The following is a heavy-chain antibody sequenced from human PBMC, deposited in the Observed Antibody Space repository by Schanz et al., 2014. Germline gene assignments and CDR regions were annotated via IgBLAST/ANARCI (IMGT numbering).Heavy chain of an antibody. CDR1: GFSLNTYG. CDR2: ISGSGGST. CDR3: AKDPSHGDYDYYFDY. J-gene: IGHJ4*02. V-gene: IGHV3-23*01. D-gene: IGHD3-22*01. Sequence: AQLMESGGGVVQPGTSLILSCSVSGFSLNTYGIHWVRQAPGKGLEWVSAISGSGGSTYYADSVKGRFTISRDNSKNTLYLQMNSLRAEDTAVYYCAKDPSHGDYDYYFDYWGQGTLVTVSS.